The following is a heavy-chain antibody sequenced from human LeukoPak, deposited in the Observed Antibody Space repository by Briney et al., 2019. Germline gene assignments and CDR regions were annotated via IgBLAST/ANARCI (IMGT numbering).Heavy chain of an antibody. Sequence: GGSLRLSCAASGFTVSTTYMSWVRQAPGKGPEWISIIYSDDRTYYADSVKGRFTISRHTSKKTLYLQMNSLRAEDTAVYYCRRDVMSKRRVFDIWGQGTVVTVSS. V-gene: IGHV3-53*04. CDR2: IYSDDRT. CDR3: RRDVMSKRRVFDI. J-gene: IGHJ3*02. CDR1: GFTVSTTY. D-gene: IGHD5-24*01.